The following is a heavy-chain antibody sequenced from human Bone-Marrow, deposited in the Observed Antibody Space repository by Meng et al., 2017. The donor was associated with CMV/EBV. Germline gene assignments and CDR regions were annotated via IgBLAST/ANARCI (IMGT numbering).Heavy chain of an antibody. J-gene: IGHJ4*02. Sequence: CSASGFIISCYSMRRVRQAPGKGLECVSSIGYGGDTYSADSVVGPFTISRDHSKNPMYLQMDSLRAEDTALYYCVKGGWGSVCDYWGQGTLVTVSS. CDR1: GFIISCYS. V-gene: IGHV3-23*01. CDR2: IGYGGDT. CDR3: VKGGWGSVCDY. D-gene: IGHD7-27*01.